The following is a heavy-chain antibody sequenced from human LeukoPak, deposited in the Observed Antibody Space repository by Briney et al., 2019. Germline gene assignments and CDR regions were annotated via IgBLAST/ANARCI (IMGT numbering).Heavy chain of an antibody. Sequence: GASVKVSCKASGGTFSSYAISWVRQAPGQGLEWMGRIIPILGIANYAQKFQGRVTITADKSTSTAYMELSSLRSEDTAVYYCARDPGGPYSGYEESLYYFDYWGQGTLVTVSS. CDR3: ARDPGGPYSGYEESLYYFDY. J-gene: IGHJ4*02. CDR2: IIPILGIA. D-gene: IGHD5-12*01. CDR1: GGTFSSYA. V-gene: IGHV1-69*04.